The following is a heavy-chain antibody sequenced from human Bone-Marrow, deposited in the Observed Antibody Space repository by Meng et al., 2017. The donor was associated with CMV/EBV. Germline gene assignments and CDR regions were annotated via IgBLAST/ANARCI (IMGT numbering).Heavy chain of an antibody. CDR1: GFTFSDYY. D-gene: IGHD2-2*02. J-gene: IGHJ6*02. CDR2: ISGSGGST. CDR3: AKDLLSCSSTSCYTHHYYYYYGMDV. Sequence: GGSLRLSCAASGFTFSDYYMSWIRQAPGKGLEWVSAISGSGGSTYYADSVKGRFTISRDNSKNTLYLQMNSLRAEDTAVYYCAKDLLSCSSTSCYTHHYYYYYGMDVWGQGTTVTVSS. V-gene: IGHV3-23*01.